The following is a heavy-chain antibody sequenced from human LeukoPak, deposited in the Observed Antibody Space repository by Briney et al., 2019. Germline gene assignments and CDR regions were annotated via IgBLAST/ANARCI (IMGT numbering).Heavy chain of an antibody. CDR3: ARGRSGSYLPS. D-gene: IGHD3-10*01. J-gene: IGHJ5*02. Sequence: ASVTVSCMASGYSFTSYDLNWVRQATGRGGEWMGWMNPNTGNTGYAQKFQGRVTMTRNTSISTAYMELSSLRSEDTAVYYCARGRSGSYLPSWGQGTLVTVSS. CDR1: GYSFTSYD. V-gene: IGHV1-8*01. CDR2: MNPNTGNT.